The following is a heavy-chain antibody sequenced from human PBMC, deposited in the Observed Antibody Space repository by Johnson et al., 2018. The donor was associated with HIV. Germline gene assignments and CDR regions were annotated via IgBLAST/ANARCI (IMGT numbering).Heavy chain of an antibody. CDR1: GFSVSDSY. CDR3: ARDRRITICGSGSAVQSNDAFDI. J-gene: IGHJ3*02. CDR2: ISYDGSNK. D-gene: IGHD3-3*01. V-gene: IGHV3-30*03. Sequence: QVQLVESGGGLVQPGGSLRLSCGASGFSVSDSYMNWVRQAPGQGLEWVAVISYDGSNKYYAESVKGRFTISRDNSNNTLYLQINSLRTEDTAGYYCARDRRITICGSGSAVQSNDAFDIWGQGTMVTVSS.